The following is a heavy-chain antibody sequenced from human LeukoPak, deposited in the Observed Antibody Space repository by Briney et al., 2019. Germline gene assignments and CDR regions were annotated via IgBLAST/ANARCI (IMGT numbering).Heavy chain of an antibody. Sequence: PGGSLRLSCAASGFTFSSYRMNWVRQAPGKGLEWVSYISSSSSTIYYADSVKGRFTISRDNAKNSLYLQMNSLRAEDTAVYYCASGTGTVDYWGQGTLVTVSS. V-gene: IGHV3-48*01. D-gene: IGHD1-7*01. CDR3: ASGTGTVDY. CDR1: GFTFSSYR. J-gene: IGHJ4*02. CDR2: ISSSSSTI.